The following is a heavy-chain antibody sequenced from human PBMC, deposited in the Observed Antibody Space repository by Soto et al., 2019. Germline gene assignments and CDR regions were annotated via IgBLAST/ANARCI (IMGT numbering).Heavy chain of an antibody. CDR2: ISSSSSTI. CDR3: ARDWTGIAARRHYYGMDV. J-gene: IGHJ6*02. D-gene: IGHD6-6*01. V-gene: IGHV3-48*02. Sequence: PGGSLRLSCAASGFTFSSYSMNWVRRAPGKGLEWVSYISSSSSTIYYADSVKGRFTISRDNAKNSLYLQMNSLRDEDTAVYYCARDWTGIAARRHYYGMDVWVQGTTVTVSS. CDR1: GFTFSSYS.